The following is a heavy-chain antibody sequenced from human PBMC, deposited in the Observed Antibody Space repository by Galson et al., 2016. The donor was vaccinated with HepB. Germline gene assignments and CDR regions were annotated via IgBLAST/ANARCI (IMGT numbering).Heavy chain of an antibody. V-gene: IGHV5-51*03. J-gene: IGHJ5*02. D-gene: IGHD3-16*01. Sequence: QSGAEVKKPGESLKISCKGSGYSFTNYWIGWVRQMPGKGLEWMGIIYPGDSDTRYSPSFQGQVTISADKSISTAYLQWSSLKSSDTAMYYCAKGGDMRRGRHPAQFDPWGQGTLVTVSS. CDR1: GYSFTNYW. CDR3: AKGGDMRRGRHPAQFDP. CDR2: IYPGDSDT.